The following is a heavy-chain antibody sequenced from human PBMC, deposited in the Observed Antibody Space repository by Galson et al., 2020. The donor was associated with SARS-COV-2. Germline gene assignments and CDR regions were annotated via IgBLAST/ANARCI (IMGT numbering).Heavy chain of an antibody. CDR3: VKDMSFCSGGSGRVD. Sequence: GGSLRLSCAGSGFTFDDYAMNWVRQAPGKGLEWVSGISWNSDSIGYADSVKGRFTISRDNAKNSLYLQMNSLRAEDTALYYCVKDMSFCSGGSGRVDWGQGTLVTVSS. CDR1: GFTFDDYA. V-gene: IGHV3-9*01. J-gene: IGHJ4*02. CDR2: ISWNSDSI. D-gene: IGHD2-15*01.